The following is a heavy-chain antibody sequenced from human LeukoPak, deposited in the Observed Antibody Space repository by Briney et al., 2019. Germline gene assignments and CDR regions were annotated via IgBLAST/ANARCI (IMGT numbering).Heavy chain of an antibody. CDR2: ISSSSSYI. V-gene: IGHV3-21*01. D-gene: IGHD3-22*01. CDR1: GFTFSSYS. Sequence: GGSLRLSCAASGFTFSSYSMNWVRQAPGKGLEWVSSISSSSSYIYYADSVKGRFTISRDNAKNSLYLQMNSLRAEDTAVYYCASDPYDSSGYYPDWWGQGTLVTASS. J-gene: IGHJ4*02. CDR3: ASDPYDSSGYYPDW.